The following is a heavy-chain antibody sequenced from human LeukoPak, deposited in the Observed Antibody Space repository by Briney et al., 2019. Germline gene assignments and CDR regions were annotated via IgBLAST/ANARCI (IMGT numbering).Heavy chain of an antibody. Sequence: PGGSLRLSCAASGFTFSSYVMSWVRQAPGKGLEWVSAISGSGGSTYYENSVKGRVTISRDNSKNTLYLQMNSLRAEDTAVYYCAKVGEGLIAPDYWGQGTLVTVSS. CDR3: AKVGEGLIAPDY. CDR1: GFTFSSYV. D-gene: IGHD3-16*01. V-gene: IGHV3-23*01. J-gene: IGHJ4*02. CDR2: ISGSGGST.